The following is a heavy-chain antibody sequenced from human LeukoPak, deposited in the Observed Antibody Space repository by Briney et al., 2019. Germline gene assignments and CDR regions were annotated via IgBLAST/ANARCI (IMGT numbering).Heavy chain of an antibody. D-gene: IGHD6-25*01. CDR1: GGSISTGNW. V-gene: IGHV4-4*02. Sequence: SGTLSLTCAVSGGSISTGNWWSWVRQSPDKGLEWIGEIYHSGSSNYNPSLKSRVTMSIDNSKHHFSLSLTSATAADTAVYYCAREGSRRLYMDVWGRGTTVTVSS. CDR2: IYHSGSS. J-gene: IGHJ6*03. CDR3: AREGSRRLYMDV.